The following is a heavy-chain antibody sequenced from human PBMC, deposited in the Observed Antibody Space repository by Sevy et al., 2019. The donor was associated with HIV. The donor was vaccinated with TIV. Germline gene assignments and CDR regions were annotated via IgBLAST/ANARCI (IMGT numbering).Heavy chain of an antibody. J-gene: IGHJ6*02. CDR3: ARDRYYDASGYYYYYYGMDV. D-gene: IGHD3-22*01. Sequence: GGSLRLSCAASGLSVSDNYMNWVRQAPGKGLELVSVIYSDGRTYYADSVKGRFTISRANSKNTRYLHMNNLRPEETAVYYCARDRYYDASGYYYYYYGMDVWGQGTTVTVSS. CDR1: GLSVSDNY. V-gene: IGHV3-66*01. CDR2: IYSDGRT.